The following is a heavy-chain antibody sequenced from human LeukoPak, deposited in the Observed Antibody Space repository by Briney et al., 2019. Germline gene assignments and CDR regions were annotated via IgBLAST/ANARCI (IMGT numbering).Heavy chain of an antibody. CDR2: ISAYNGNR. D-gene: IGHD3-22*01. Sequence: ASVKVSCKASGYTFTSYGINWVRQAPGQGLEGMGWISAYNGNRNYAQKLQGRVTMTRDTSTSTVYMELRSLRSDDTALYYCARGGDMRVVGAFDIWGQGTMVTVSS. CDR1: GYTFTSYG. J-gene: IGHJ3*02. V-gene: IGHV1-18*01. CDR3: ARGGDMRVVGAFDI.